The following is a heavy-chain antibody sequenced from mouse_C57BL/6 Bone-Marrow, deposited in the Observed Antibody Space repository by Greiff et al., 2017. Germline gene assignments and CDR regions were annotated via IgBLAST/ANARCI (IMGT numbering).Heavy chain of an antibody. CDR2: ISYDGSN. D-gene: IGHD1-2*01. CDR1: GYSITSGYY. CDR3: ARDTTAPWFAY. Sequence: VQLQQSGPGLVKPSQSLSLTCSVTGYSITSGYYWNWIRQFPGNKLEWMGYISYDGSNNYNPSLKNRISITRDTSKNQFFLKLNSVTTEDTATYYCARDTTAPWFAYWGQGTLVTVSA. J-gene: IGHJ3*01. V-gene: IGHV3-6*01.